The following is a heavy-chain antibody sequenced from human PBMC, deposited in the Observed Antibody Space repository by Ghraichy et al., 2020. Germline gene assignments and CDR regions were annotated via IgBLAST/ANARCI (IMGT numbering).Heavy chain of an antibody. D-gene: IGHD2-15*01. J-gene: IGHJ6*02. Sequence: ASVKVSCKASGYTFTGYYMHWVRQAPGQGLEWMGWINPNSGGTNYAQKFQGWVTMTRDTSISTAYMELSRLRSDDTAVYYCARQDCSGGSCYFDYYYYGMDVWGQGTTVTVSS. CDR1: GYTFTGYY. CDR3: ARQDCSGGSCYFDYYYYGMDV. CDR2: INPNSGGT. V-gene: IGHV1-2*04.